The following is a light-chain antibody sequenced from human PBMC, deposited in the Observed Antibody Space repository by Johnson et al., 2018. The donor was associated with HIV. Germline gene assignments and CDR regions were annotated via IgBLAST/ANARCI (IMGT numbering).Light chain of an antibody. V-gene: IGLV1-51*02. J-gene: IGLJ1*01. CDR2: ENN. CDR1: NSNIGNNY. Sequence: QSVLTQPPSVSAAPGQKVTISCSGSNSNIGNNYVSWYQQLPGTAPKLLIYENNQRSSGIPDRFSGSKSGTSATLGITGLQTGDEADYYCGTWDSSLSALYVFGTGTKVTVL. CDR3: GTWDSSLSALYV.